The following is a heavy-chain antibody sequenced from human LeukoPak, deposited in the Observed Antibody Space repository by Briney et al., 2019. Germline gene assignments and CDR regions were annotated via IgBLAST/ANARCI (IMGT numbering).Heavy chain of an antibody. Sequence: PGGSLRLSCAASGFTFSRYSMNWVRQAPGKGLEWVSYISRSSSTIHYADSVKGRFTISRDNSKNTLYLQMNSLRAEDTAVYYCARDVDTAMVGRLTYWGQGTLVTVSS. V-gene: IGHV3-48*01. CDR1: GFTFSRYS. J-gene: IGHJ4*02. D-gene: IGHD5-18*01. CDR2: ISRSSSTI. CDR3: ARDVDTAMVGRLTY.